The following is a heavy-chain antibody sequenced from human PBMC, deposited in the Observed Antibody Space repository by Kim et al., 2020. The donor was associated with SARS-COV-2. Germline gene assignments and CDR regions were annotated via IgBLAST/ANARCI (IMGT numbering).Heavy chain of an antibody. D-gene: IGHD3-10*01. CDR1: GGSFSDYF. J-gene: IGHJ6*02. CDR2: INHSGST. CDR3: ARVRPSGANFYGSGSYYRPGVGYGMDV. V-gene: IGHV4-34*01. Sequence: SETLSLTCAVYGGSFSDYFWSWIRQPPGKGLEWIGEINHSGSTNYNPSLKSRVTISVDTSKNQFSLKLSSVTAADTAVYYCARVRPSGANFYGSGSYYRPGVGYGMDVWGQGTTVTVSS.